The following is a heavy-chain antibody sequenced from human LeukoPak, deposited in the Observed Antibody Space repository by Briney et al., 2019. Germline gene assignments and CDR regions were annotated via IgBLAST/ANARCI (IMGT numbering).Heavy chain of an antibody. CDR2: MNPNSGNT. CDR3: ARKKPGCYDFWSGYSVDFDY. V-gene: IGHV1-8*01. CDR1: GYTFTSYD. J-gene: IGHJ4*02. D-gene: IGHD3-3*01. Sequence: ASVKVSCKASGYTFTSYDINWVRQATGQGLEWMGWMNPNSGNTGYAQKFQGRVTMTRNTSISTAYMELSSLRSEDTAVYYCARKKPGCYDFWSGYSVDFDYWGQGTLVTVSS.